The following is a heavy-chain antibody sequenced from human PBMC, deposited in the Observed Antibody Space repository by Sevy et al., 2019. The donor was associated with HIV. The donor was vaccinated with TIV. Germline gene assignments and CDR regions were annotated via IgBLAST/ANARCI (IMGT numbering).Heavy chain of an antibody. V-gene: IGHV3-30*18. D-gene: IGHD4-17*01. CDR3: AKNDATVTPFYAFAM. J-gene: IGHJ3*02. CDR1: GFTFSRYG. CDR2: ISHDGSNK. Sequence: GGSLRLSCAASGFTFSRYGIHWVRQAPGKGLEWVALISHDGSNKYYIDSVEGRFTISRDNSKNTLYLQMSSMRVEDTAVYYSAKNDATVTPFYAFAMWGQGTLVTFSS.